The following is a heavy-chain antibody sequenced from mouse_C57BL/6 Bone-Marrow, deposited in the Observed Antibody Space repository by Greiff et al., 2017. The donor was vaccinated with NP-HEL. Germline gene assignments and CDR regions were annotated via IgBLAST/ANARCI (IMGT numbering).Heavy chain of an antibody. Sequence: EVKLVESGGGLVKPGGSLKLSCAASGFTFSDYGMHWVRQAPEKGLEWVAYISSGSSTIYYADTVKGRFTFSRDNANNTLFLQMTSLTSEDSAMYYCARPAWFAYWGQGTLVTVSA. CDR2: ISSGSSTI. CDR1: GFTFSDYG. CDR3: ARPAWFAY. J-gene: IGHJ3*01. V-gene: IGHV5-17*01.